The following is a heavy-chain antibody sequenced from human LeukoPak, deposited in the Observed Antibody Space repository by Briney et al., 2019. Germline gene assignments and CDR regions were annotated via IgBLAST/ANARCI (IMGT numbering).Heavy chain of an antibody. J-gene: IGHJ4*02. CDR2: ISYDGSNK. D-gene: IGHD3-3*01. Sequence: GGSLRLSCAASGFTFSSYAMHWVRKAPGKGLEWVAVISYDGSNKYYADSVKGRFTISRDNSKNTLYLQMSSLRAEDTAVYYCARGFFLEWVLGDYWGQGNLVTVSS. V-gene: IGHV3-30-3*01. CDR3: ARGFFLEWVLGDY. CDR1: GFTFSSYA.